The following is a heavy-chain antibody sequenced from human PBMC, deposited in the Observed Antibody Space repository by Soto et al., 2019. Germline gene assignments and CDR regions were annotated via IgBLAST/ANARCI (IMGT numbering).Heavy chain of an antibody. CDR1: GGSFSGYY. CDR2: INHSGST. CDR3: ARGSALYYGMDV. V-gene: IGHV4-34*01. J-gene: IGHJ6*02. Sequence: WETLSLTCAVYGGSFSGYYWSWIRQPPGKGLEWIGEINHSGSTNCNPSLKSRVTISVDTSKNQFSLKLSSVTAADTAVYYCARGSALYYGMDVWGQGTTVTVSS.